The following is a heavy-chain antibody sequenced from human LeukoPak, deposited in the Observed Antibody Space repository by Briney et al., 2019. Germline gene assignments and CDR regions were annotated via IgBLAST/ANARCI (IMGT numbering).Heavy chain of an antibody. J-gene: IGHJ4*02. Sequence: ASVKVSCKASGYTFTSYGISWVRQAPGQGLEWMGWISAYNGNTNYAQKLQGRVSMTTDTSTSTAYMELRSLRSDDTAVYYCARDPTKYFWSAYNPFDYWGQGTLVTVSS. CDR3: ARDPTKYFWSAYNPFDY. CDR2: ISAYNGNT. V-gene: IGHV1-18*01. CDR1: GYTFTSYG. D-gene: IGHD3-3*01.